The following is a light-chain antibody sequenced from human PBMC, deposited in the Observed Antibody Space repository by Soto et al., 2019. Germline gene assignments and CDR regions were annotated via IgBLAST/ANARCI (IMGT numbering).Light chain of an antibody. Sequence: EIVLTQSPGTLSLSPGERATLSCRSSQRVGSSYLGLYQHKRGQAPMLLIYYISTRATGIPARSSGSGFGTEFPLPITSLKPEDSQVYSGQKHNECPTPFGQGTKV. CDR3: QKHNECPTP. CDR2: YIS. V-gene: IGKV3D-20*02. CDR1: QRVGSSY. J-gene: IGKJ1*01.